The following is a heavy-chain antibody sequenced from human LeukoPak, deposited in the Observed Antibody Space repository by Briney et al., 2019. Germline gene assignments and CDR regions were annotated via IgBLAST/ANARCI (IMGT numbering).Heavy chain of an antibody. CDR2: INHSGST. CDR1: GGSFSGYY. D-gene: IGHD4-17*01. V-gene: IGHV4-34*01. CDR3: ATGYYFDY. Sequence: SETLSLTCAVYGGSFSGYYWSWIRQPPGKGLEWIGEINHSGSTNYNPPLKSRVTISVDTSKNQFSLKLSSVTAADTAVYYCATGYYFDYWGQGTLVTVSS. J-gene: IGHJ4*02.